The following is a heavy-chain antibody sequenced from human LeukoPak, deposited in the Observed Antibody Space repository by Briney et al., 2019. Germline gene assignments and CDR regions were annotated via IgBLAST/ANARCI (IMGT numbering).Heavy chain of an antibody. V-gene: IGHV4-59*01. CDR2: IYYSGST. CDR3: ARYSSSGRMDYFDY. D-gene: IGHD6-6*01. CDR1: GGSISSYY. J-gene: IGHJ4*02. Sequence: SETLSLTCTVSGGSISSYYWSWIRQPPGKGLEWIGYIYYSGSTSYNPSLKSRVTISVDTSKNQFSLKLSSVTAADTAVYYCARYSSSGRMDYFDYWGQGTLVTVSS.